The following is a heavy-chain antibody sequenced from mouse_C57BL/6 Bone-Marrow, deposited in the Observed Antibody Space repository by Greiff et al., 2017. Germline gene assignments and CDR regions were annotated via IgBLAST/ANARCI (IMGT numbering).Heavy chain of an antibody. CDR2: IDPENGDT. Sequence: VQLQQSGAELVRPGASVKLSCTASGFNIKDDYMHWVKQRPEQGLEWIGWIDPENGDTEYASKFQGKATITADTSSNTAYLQRSSLTSEDTAVYYCTTRGRPMDYWGQGTSVTVSS. CDR1: GFNIKDDY. CDR3: TTRGRPMDY. J-gene: IGHJ4*01. D-gene: IGHD1-1*01. V-gene: IGHV14-4*01.